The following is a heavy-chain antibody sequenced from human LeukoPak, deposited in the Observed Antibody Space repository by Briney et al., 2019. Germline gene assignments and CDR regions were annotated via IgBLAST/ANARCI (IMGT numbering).Heavy chain of an antibody. D-gene: IGHD3-22*01. CDR2: ISPSGGST. CDR3: ARVKPNYYDSSAYGTFDI. J-gene: IGHJ3*02. V-gene: IGHV1-46*01. CDR1: GYTLTSYY. Sequence: ASVKVSCKASGYTLTSYYMHWVRQAPGQGLEWMGIISPSGGSTSYAQKFQGRVTMTRDTSTSTVYMELSSLRSEDTAVYYCARVKPNYYDSSAYGTFDIWGQGTMVTVSS.